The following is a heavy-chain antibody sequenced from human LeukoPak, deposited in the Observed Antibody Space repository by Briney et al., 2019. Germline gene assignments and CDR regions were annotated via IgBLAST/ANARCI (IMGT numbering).Heavy chain of an antibody. J-gene: IGHJ4*02. CDR3: ANTPGGIAAAEYYFDY. Sequence: GGSLRLSCAASGFTFSSYWMHWVRQAPGKGLGWVSRINSDGSSTSYADSVKGRFTISRDNSKNTLYLQMNSLSAEDTAVYYCANTPGGIAAAEYYFDYWGQGTLVTVSS. CDR2: INSDGSST. CDR1: GFTFSSYW. D-gene: IGHD6-13*01. V-gene: IGHV3-74*01.